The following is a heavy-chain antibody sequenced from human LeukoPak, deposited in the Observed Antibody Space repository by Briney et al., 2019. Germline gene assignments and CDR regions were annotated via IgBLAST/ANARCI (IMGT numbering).Heavy chain of an antibody. V-gene: IGHV4-30-2*01. J-gene: IGHJ6*03. Sequence: SQTLSLTCTVSGGSISSGGYYWSWIRQPPGKGLEWIGYIYHSGSTYYNPSLKSRVTISVDRSKNQFSLKLSSVTAADTAVYYCAVGYCSSTSCYTNYYYYMDVWGKGTTVTVSS. CDR1: GGSISSGGYY. CDR2: IYHSGST. CDR3: AVGYCSSTSCYTNYYYYMDV. D-gene: IGHD2-2*02.